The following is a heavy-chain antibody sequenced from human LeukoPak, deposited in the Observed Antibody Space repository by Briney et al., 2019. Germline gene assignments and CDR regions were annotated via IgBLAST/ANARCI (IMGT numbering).Heavy chain of an antibody. D-gene: IGHD3-22*01. CDR3: AKDDTYDSSGYFDY. V-gene: IGHV3-23*01. J-gene: IGHJ4*02. CDR2: LSGSGSST. Sequence: GGSLRLSCAASGFTFSNYNMNWVRQAPGKGLEWVSALSGSGSSTYYADSVKGRFTISRDNSKNTLYLQMSSLRAEDTAVYYCAKDDTYDSSGYFDYWGQGTLVTVSS. CDR1: GFTFSNYN.